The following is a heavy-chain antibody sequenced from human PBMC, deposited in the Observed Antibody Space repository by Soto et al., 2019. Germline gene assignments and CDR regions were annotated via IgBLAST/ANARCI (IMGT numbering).Heavy chain of an antibody. CDR1: GGTFSSYA. J-gene: IGHJ4*02. V-gene: IGHV1-69*13. Sequence: GASVKVSCKASGGTFSSYAISWVRQAPGQGLEWMGGIIPIFGTANYAQKFQGRVTITADESTSTAYMELSSLRSEDTAVYYCASSDYDSSGPFDYWGQGTLVTVSS. CDR3: ASSDYDSSGPFDY. CDR2: IIPIFGTA. D-gene: IGHD3-22*01.